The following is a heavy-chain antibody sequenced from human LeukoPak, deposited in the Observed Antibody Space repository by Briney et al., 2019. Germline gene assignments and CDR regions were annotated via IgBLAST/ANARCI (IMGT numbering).Heavy chain of an antibody. J-gene: IGHJ3*02. V-gene: IGHV3-21*01. D-gene: IGHD2/OR15-2a*01. Sequence: GGSLRLSCAASGFTFSSYSMNWVRQAPGKGLEWVSSISSSSSYIYYADSVKGRFTISRDNAKNSLYLQMNSLRAEDTAVYYCARPIKGDKQSGSGWIVIGAFDIWGQGTMVTVSS. CDR1: GFTFSSYS. CDR2: ISSSSSYI. CDR3: ARPIKGDKQSGSGWIVIGAFDI.